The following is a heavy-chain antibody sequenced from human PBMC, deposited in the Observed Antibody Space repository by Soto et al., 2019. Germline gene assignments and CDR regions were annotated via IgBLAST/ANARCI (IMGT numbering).Heavy chain of an antibody. CDR3: ARDGKGYYYYGMDV. CDR1: GYTFTSYG. D-gene: IGHD2-15*01. CDR2: IIPIFGTA. Sequence: ASVKVSCKASGYTFTSYGISWVRQAPGQGLEWMGGIIPIFGTANYAQKFQGRVTITADESTSTAYMELSSLRSEDTAVYYCARDGKGYYYYGMDVWGQGTTVTVSS. V-gene: IGHV1-69*13. J-gene: IGHJ6*02.